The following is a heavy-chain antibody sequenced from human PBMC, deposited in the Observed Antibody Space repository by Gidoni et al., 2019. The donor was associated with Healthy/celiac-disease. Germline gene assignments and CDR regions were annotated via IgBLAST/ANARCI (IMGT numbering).Heavy chain of an antibody. CDR2: ISSSSSTI. CDR3: ARDTSGSYSLVDAFDI. CDR1: GFTFSSYS. V-gene: IGHV3-48*02. D-gene: IGHD1-26*01. J-gene: IGHJ3*02. Sequence: EVQLVESGGGLVQPGGSLRLSCAASGFTFSSYSMNWVRQAPGKGLEWVSYISSSSSTIYYADSVKGRFTISRDNAKNSLYLQMNSLRDEDTAVYYCARDTSGSYSLVDAFDIWGQGTMVTVSS.